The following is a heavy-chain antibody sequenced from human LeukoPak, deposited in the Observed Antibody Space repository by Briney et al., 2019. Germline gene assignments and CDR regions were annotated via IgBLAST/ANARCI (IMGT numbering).Heavy chain of an antibody. D-gene: IGHD2-2*02. Sequence: ASVKVSCKASGGTFSSYAISWVRQAPGQGLEWMGGIIPIFGTANYAQKFQGRVTITTDESTSTAYMELSSLRSEDTAVYYCATAYCSSTSCYSRLNWFDPWGQGTLVTVSS. CDR2: IIPIFGTA. CDR3: ATAYCSSTSCYSRLNWFDP. J-gene: IGHJ5*02. CDR1: GGTFSSYA. V-gene: IGHV1-69*05.